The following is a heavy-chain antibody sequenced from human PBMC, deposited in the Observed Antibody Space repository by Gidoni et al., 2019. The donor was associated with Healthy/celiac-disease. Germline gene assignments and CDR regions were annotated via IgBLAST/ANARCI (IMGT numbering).Heavy chain of an antibody. D-gene: IGHD3-16*01. V-gene: IGHV3-30-3*01. CDR2: ISYEGSNK. CDR1: GFTFSSYA. J-gene: IGHJ4*02. CDR3: ARDLPGGGPFDY. Sequence: QVQLVESGGGVVQPGRSLRLSCAASGFTFSSYAMHWVRQAPGKGLEWVAVISYEGSNKYYADSVKGRFTISRDNSKNTLYLQMNSLRAEDTAVYYCARDLPGGGPFDYWGQGTLVTVSS.